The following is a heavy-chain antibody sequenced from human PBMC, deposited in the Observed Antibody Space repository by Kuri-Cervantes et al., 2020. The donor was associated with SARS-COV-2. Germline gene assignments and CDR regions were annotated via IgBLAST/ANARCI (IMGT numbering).Heavy chain of an antibody. D-gene: IGHD6-19*01. V-gene: IGHV1-2*02. Sequence: ASVKVSCRASGYTFTGYYMHWVRQAPGQGLEWMGWINPNSGGTNYAQKFQGRVTMTRDTSISTAYMELSRLRSYDTAVYYCARDQTSGWYDYWGQGTLVTVSS. CDR3: ARDQTSGWYDY. CDR2: INPNSGGT. J-gene: IGHJ4*02. CDR1: GYTFTGYY.